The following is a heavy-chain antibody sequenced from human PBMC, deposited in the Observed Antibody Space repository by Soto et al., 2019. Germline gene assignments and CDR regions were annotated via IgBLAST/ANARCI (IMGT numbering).Heavy chain of an antibody. CDR2: IWYDGTTQ. Sequence: QVQLVESGGGVVQPGRSLRLSCAASGFIFRNYAMHWVRQAPGKGLEWVGNIWYDGTTQNYGGSVMGRITMSRDNSKNTMYLQISSLRAEDTGVYYCARTDYGDSGGYFQFWGQGTLVIVSS. D-gene: IGHD4-17*01. CDR3: ARTDYGDSGGYFQF. CDR1: GFIFRNYA. J-gene: IGHJ1*01. V-gene: IGHV3-33*01.